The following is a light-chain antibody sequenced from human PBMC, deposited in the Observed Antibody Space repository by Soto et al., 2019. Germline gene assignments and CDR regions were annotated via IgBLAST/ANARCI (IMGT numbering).Light chain of an antibody. CDR3: QQYHNWPPYT. J-gene: IGKJ2*01. Sequence: EIVMTQSPATLSVSPGERATLSCRASQSVSSNLAWFQQEPGQAPRLLIYGASTRATEIPARFSGSGSGTEFTLTISSLQSEDFAVYYCQQYHNWPPYTFGQGTKLEIK. V-gene: IGKV3-15*01. CDR1: QSVSSN. CDR2: GAS.